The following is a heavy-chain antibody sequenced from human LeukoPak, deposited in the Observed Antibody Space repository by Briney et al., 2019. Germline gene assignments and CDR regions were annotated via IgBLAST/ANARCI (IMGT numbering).Heavy chain of an antibody. J-gene: IGHJ5*02. CDR3: ARGVLWFGELLSWFDP. Sequence: SETLSLTCAVSVGSISSGGYSWSWIRQPPRKGLEWIGDIYHSGSTSYNPSLKSRVAISVDRSKNQFSLKLSSVTAADTAVYYCARGVLWFGELLSWFDPWGQGTLVTVSS. CDR1: VGSISSGGYS. V-gene: IGHV4-30-2*01. CDR2: IYHSGST. D-gene: IGHD3-10*01.